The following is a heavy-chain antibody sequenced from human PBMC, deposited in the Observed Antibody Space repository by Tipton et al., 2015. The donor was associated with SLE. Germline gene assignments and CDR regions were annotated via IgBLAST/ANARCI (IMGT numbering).Heavy chain of an antibody. CDR1: GDSIISNHR. CDR2: IYHSGST. CDR3: ARDRDYFYDSSGFDY. J-gene: IGHJ4*02. V-gene: IGHV4-4*02. Sequence: TLSLTCAVSGDSIISNHRWSWVRQPPGKGLEWIGEIYHSGSTNYNPSLKSRVSMSIDTSKNQFSLKLSSVTAADTAVYYCARDRDYFYDSSGFDYWGQGTLVTISS. D-gene: IGHD3-22*01.